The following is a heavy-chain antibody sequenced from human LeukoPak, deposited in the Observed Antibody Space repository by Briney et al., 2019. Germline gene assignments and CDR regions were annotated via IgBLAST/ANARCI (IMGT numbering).Heavy chain of an antibody. Sequence: SETLSLTCTVSGGSISSYHWSWIRQPPGKGLEWIGYIYYSGSTNYNPSLKSRVTISVDTSKNQFSLKLSSVTAADTAVYYCARRRSSGWYRDAFDIWGQGTMVTVSS. CDR3: ARRRSSGWYRDAFDI. D-gene: IGHD6-19*01. CDR1: GGSISSYH. V-gene: IGHV4-59*08. J-gene: IGHJ3*02. CDR2: IYYSGST.